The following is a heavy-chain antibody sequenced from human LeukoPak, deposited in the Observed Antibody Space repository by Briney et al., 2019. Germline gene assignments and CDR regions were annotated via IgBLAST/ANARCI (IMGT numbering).Heavy chain of an antibody. CDR2: IIPILGIA. Sequence: SVKVSCKASGGTFSSYAISWVRQAPGQGLEWMGRIIPILGIANYAQKFQGRVTITADTSTSTAYMELRSLRSDDTAVYYCARSLGSGSHRPFDYWGQGTLVTVSS. V-gene: IGHV1-69*04. CDR1: GGTFSSYA. CDR3: ARSLGSGSHRPFDY. D-gene: IGHD1-26*01. J-gene: IGHJ4*02.